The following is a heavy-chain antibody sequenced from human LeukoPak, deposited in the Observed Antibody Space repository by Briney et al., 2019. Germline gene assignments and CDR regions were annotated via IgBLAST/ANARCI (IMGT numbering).Heavy chain of an antibody. V-gene: IGHV1-2*02. D-gene: IGHD5-12*01. CDR2: MNPNSGAT. CDR3: ARSGITTIPNFDY. CDR1: GYTFSGYY. Sequence: ASVKVSCKASGYTFSGYYIHLVRQAPGQGLEWMGWMNPNSGATNNAQKFQGRVTLSRDTSISTAYMELSKLRSDDTAVYYCARSGITTIPNFDYWGQGILVTVSS. J-gene: IGHJ4*02.